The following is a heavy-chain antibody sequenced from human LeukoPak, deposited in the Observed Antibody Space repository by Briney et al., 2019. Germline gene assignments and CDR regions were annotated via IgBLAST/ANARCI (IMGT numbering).Heavy chain of an antibody. CDR2: ISASGGST. V-gene: IGHV3-23*01. J-gene: IGHJ6*02. D-gene: IGHD3-22*01. CDR1: GFTFSSYA. Sequence: GGSLRLSCAASGFTFSSYAMNWVRQAPGKGLEWVSGISASGGSTYYADSVKGRFTISRDNSKNTLYLQMNSLRAEDTAVYYCAKEMGNYYDSSGSFPPYYYGMDVWGQGTTVTVSS. CDR3: AKEMGNYYDSSGSFPPYYYGMDV.